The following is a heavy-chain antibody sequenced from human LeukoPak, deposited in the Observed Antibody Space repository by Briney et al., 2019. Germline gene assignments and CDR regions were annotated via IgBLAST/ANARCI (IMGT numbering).Heavy chain of an antibody. CDR2: IYYSGST. CDR3: AREYSSPSGAFDI. Sequence: SETLSLTCTVSGGSISSYYWSWIRQPPGKGLEWIGYIYYSGSTNYNPSLKSRVTISVDTSKNQFSLKLSSVTAADTAVYYCAREYSSPSGAFDIWGQGTMVTVSS. V-gene: IGHV4-59*01. J-gene: IGHJ3*02. CDR1: GGSISSYY. D-gene: IGHD6-13*01.